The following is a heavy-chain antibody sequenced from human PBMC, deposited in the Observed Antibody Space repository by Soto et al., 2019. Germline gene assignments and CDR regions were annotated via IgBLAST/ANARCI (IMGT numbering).Heavy chain of an antibody. CDR2: ISGSGDST. CDR3: ARDGYCSGGSCYSVPVFDY. Sequence: GSLRLSCAASGFTFSTYAMNWVRQAPGKGLEWVSGISGSGDSTYYADSVKGRFTVSRDNSKNTLYLQMNSLRAEDTAVYYCARDGYCSGGSCYSVPVFDYWGQGTLVTVSS. V-gene: IGHV3-23*01. J-gene: IGHJ4*02. CDR1: GFTFSTYA. D-gene: IGHD2-15*01.